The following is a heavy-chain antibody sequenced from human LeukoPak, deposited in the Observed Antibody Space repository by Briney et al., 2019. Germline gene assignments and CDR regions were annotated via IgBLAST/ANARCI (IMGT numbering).Heavy chain of an antibody. Sequence: GGSLRLSCAASGFIFCTYTMNWVRQAPGKGLEWVSSISVSSSYIYYAGSVKGRFTISRDNAKNSLYLQMNSLRVEDTAVYFCTRDGKDCSSTSCSADYWGQGTLVTVSS. D-gene: IGHD2-2*01. CDR1: GFIFCTYT. J-gene: IGHJ4*02. V-gene: IGHV3-21*01. CDR2: ISVSSSYI. CDR3: TRDGKDCSSTSCSADY.